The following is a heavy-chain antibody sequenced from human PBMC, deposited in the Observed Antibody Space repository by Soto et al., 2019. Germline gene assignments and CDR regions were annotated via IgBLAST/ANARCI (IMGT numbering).Heavy chain of an antibody. CDR1: GGSISSYY. J-gene: IGHJ6*03. V-gene: IGHV4-59*08. CDR2: IYYSGST. Sequence: PSETLSLTCTVSGGSISSYYWSWIRQPPGKGLEWIGYIYYSGSTNYNPSLKSRVTISVDTSKNQFSLKLSSVTAADTAVYYCARQGIYYYYYMDVWGKGTTVTVSS. CDR3: ARQGIYYYYYMDV.